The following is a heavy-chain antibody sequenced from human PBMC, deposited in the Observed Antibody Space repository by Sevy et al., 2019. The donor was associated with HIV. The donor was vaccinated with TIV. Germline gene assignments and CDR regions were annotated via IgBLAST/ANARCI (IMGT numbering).Heavy chain of an antibody. Sequence: GGSLRLSCAASGFSFSSYEMNWVRQAPGKGLEWLSYISNSASSVYYSDSVRGRFTISRDNARNSLYLQMNSLRAEDTAVYYCARDLPPSATTVAHFDCWGQGTLVTVSS. CDR1: GFSFSSYE. J-gene: IGHJ4*02. CDR3: ARDLPPSATTVAHFDC. D-gene: IGHD4-17*01. CDR2: ISNSASSV. V-gene: IGHV3-48*03.